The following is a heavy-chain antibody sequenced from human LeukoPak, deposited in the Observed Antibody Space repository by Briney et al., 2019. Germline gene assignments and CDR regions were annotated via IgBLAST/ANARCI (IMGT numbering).Heavy chain of an antibody. CDR1: GGSISSHY. Sequence: PSETLSLTCTVSGGSISSHYWSWIRQPPGKGLEWIGYIYYSGSTNYNPSLKSRVTISVDTSKNQFSLKLSSVTAADTAVYYCARRADSSLRFNWFDPWGQGTLVTVSS. CDR2: IYYSGST. D-gene: IGHD6-6*01. J-gene: IGHJ5*02. CDR3: ARRADSSLRFNWFDP. V-gene: IGHV4-59*11.